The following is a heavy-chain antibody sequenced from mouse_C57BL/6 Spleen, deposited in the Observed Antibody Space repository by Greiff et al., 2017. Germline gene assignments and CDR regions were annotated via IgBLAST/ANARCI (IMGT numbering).Heavy chain of an antibody. V-gene: IGHV5-17*01. Sequence: EVQLVESGGGLLKPGGSLKLSCAASGFTFSDYGMHWVRQAPGKGLEWVAYISTGSCSIYYADTVKGRFTLSRDNATNTLFLQMTSLRSEDTAMYYGTRLHEGSNFDYWGQGTTLTVSS. CDR1: GFTFSDYG. CDR2: ISTGSCSI. CDR3: TRLHEGSNFDY. J-gene: IGHJ2*01.